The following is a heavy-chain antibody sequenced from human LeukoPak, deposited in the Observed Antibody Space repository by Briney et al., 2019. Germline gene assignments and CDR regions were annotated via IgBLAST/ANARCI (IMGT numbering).Heavy chain of an antibody. V-gene: IGHV4-59*01. J-gene: IGHJ4*02. Sequence: SETLSLTCTDSGGSISSYYWSWIRQPPGKGLEWIGYIYYSGSTNYNPSLKSRVTISVDTSKNQFSLKLSSVTAADTAVYYCARARNYYDSSGSPYYFDYWGQGTLVTVSS. CDR3: ARARNYYDSSGSPYYFDY. CDR1: GGSISSYY. D-gene: IGHD3-22*01. CDR2: IYYSGST.